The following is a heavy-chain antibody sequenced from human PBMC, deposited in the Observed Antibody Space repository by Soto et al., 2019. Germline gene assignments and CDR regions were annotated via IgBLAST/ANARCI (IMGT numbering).Heavy chain of an antibody. J-gene: IGHJ6*02. CDR3: ARVCGGDCHYGMDV. V-gene: IGHV4-31*03. Sequence: QVQLQESGPGLVKPSQTLSLTCTVSGGSISSGGYYWSWIRQHPGKGLEWIWYIYYSGSTYYNPSLKSRVTLSVDTSKNQFSLKLSSVTAADTAVYYCARVCGGDCHYGMDVWGQGTTVTVSS. D-gene: IGHD2-21*02. CDR2: IYYSGST. CDR1: GGSISSGGYY.